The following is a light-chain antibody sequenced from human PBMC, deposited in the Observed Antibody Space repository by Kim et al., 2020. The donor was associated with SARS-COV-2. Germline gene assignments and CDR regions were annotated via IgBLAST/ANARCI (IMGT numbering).Light chain of an antibody. J-gene: IGKJ2*01. CDR3: QQYNTYSPYT. V-gene: IGKV1-5*03. CDR1: QSISDW. CDR2: KAS. Sequence: DIQMTQSPSTLSASVGDRVTITCRASQSISDWLAWYQQKPGKAPKLLIYKASSLEGGVPSRFSGSGSGTEFTLTISSLQPDDFATHYCQQYNTYSPYTFGQGTKLEI.